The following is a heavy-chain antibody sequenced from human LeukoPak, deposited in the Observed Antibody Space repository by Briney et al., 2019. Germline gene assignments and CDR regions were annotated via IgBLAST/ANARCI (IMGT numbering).Heavy chain of an antibody. Sequence: ASVKVSCKASGYTFTSYYIHWVRQAPGQGLEWVGIINPSGGSTTYGQKFQGRVTMTTDTSTSTAYMELRSLRSDDTAVYYCARDNPGSSWFVLSVWGQGTLVTVSS. CDR3: ARDNPGSSWFVLSV. J-gene: IGHJ4*02. D-gene: IGHD6-13*01. CDR1: GYTFTSYY. CDR2: INPSGGST. V-gene: IGHV1-46*01.